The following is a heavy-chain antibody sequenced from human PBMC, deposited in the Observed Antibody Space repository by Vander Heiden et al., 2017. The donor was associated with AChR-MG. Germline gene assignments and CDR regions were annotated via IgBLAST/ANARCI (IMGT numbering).Heavy chain of an antibody. CDR3: AREVKWLDY. CDR1: GYSLTRFG. CDR2: INTNTGNP. Sequence: QVQLVQSGSELKKPGASVKVSCKASGYSLTRFGMYWVRPAPGQGLEWIGWINTNTGNPTYAQGFTGRFVFSLDTSVSTAYLEISGLKAEDTAVYYCAREVKWLDYWGQGTLVTVSS. D-gene: IGHD5-12*01. J-gene: IGHJ4*02. V-gene: IGHV7-4-1*02.